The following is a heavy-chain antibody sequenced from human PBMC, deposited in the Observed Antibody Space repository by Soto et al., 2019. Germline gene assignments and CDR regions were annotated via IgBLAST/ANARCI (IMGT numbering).Heavy chain of an antibody. CDR3: ARAREDSSGWVDH. CDR2: INAKNGAT. Sequence: QVQLVQSGAEVRKPGASVKVSCKASGYIFSGNYLHWVRRAPGQGLEWMAWINAKNGATNYAQKYRGRATVSRATSSSTTYLELSGLTSDDTAVYYCARAREDSSGWVDHWGQGTQVTVST. J-gene: IGHJ4*02. D-gene: IGHD6-19*01. CDR1: GYIFSGNY. V-gene: IGHV1-2*02.